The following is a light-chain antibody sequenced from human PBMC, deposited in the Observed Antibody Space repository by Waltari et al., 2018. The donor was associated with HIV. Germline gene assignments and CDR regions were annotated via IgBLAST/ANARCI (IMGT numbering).Light chain of an antibody. Sequence: DVVMTQSPFSLPVTLGQPASISCRSSQSLVYSDGNTYLNWFHQRPGQPPRRLIYKVSKRDTGVPDRFSGSGSGTDFTLTISRVEAEDFGVYYCMQGTNWPGTFGQGSKVEIK. CDR3: MQGTNWPGT. CDR1: QSLVYSDGNTY. J-gene: IGKJ1*01. CDR2: KVS. V-gene: IGKV2-30*01.